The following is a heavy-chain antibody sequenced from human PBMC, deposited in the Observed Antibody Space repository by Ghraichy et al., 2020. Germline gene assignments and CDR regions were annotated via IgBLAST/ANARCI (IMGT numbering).Heavy chain of an antibody. CDR1: GFTVSSNY. D-gene: IGHD6-6*01. J-gene: IGHJ4*02. Sequence: LSLTCAASGFTVSSNYMSWVRQAPGKGLEWVSVIYSGGSTYYADSVKGRFTISRDNSKNTLYLQMNSLRAEDTAVYYCARGVAAPYYFDYWGQGTLVTVSS. CDR3: ARGVAAPYYFDY. CDR2: IYSGGST. V-gene: IGHV3-53*01.